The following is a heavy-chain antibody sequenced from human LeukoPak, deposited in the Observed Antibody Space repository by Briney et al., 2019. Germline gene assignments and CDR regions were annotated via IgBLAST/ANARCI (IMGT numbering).Heavy chain of an antibody. CDR2: IKQDGSEK. J-gene: IGHJ4*02. CDR1: GFTFSNSW. D-gene: IGHD2-15*01. V-gene: IGHV3-7*01. CDR3: ARLAATSLFDY. Sequence: PGGSLRLSCVASGFTFSNSWMSWVRQAPGKGLQWVANIKQDGSEKYYVDSVKGRFTISRDNAKNSLSLQMNSLRAEDTAVYYCARLAATSLFDYWGQGTLVTVSS.